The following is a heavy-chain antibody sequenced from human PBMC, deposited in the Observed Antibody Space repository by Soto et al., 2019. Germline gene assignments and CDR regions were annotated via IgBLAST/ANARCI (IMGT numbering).Heavy chain of an antibody. D-gene: IGHD3-16*01. CDR1: GFTVSTKY. CDR3: ARDPWAAAY. V-gene: IGHV3-66*01. J-gene: IGHJ4*02. CDR2: IYSGGST. Sequence: EVQLVESGGGLVQPGGSLRLSCAASGFTVSTKYMSWVRQAPGKGLEWVSVIYSGGSTFYADYVRGRFTTSRDNSKNTVNIQMTSLRAEDTAGYYCARDPWAAAYWGQGTLVPVSS.